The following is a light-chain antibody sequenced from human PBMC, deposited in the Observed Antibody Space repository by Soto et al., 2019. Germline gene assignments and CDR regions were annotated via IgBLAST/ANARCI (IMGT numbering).Light chain of an antibody. CDR1: SSDVGGYNY. J-gene: IGLJ3*02. Sequence: QSALTQPASVSGSPGQSFTISCTGTSSDVGGYNYVSWYQQHPGKAPKLIIFEVSYRPSGVSNRFSGSMSGNTASLTISGLQAEDEAEYHCSSHTTTSTLWVFGGGTKLTVL. CDR3: SSHTTTSTLWV. CDR2: EVS. V-gene: IGLV2-14*01.